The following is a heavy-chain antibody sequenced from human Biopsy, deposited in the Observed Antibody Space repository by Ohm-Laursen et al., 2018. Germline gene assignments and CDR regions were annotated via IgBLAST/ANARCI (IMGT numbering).Heavy chain of an antibody. CDR1: GASVGSGSYD. J-gene: IGHJ4*02. CDR3: AREGGGLLPIRLTDF. CDR2: ISKGGDT. V-gene: IGHV4-61*01. D-gene: IGHD1-26*01. Sequence: SETLSLTCTVSGASVGSGSYDWSWIRQSPGKGLEWIGFISKGGDTTYNPSLRGRVAISVDTSKNQFSLKLSSVTAADTAVYFCAREGGGLLPIRLTDFWGPGMMVTVSS.